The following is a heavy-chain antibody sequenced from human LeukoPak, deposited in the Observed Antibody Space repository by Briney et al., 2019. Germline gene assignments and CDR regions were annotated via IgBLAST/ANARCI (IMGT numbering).Heavy chain of an antibody. D-gene: IGHD1-7*01. V-gene: IGHV3-30*18. J-gene: IGHJ6*03. CDR1: GFTFSDYA. CDR2: ISYDGSKK. CDR3: AKRRGLELTYYYHMDV. Sequence: GRSLRLSCAASGFTFSDYAMHWLRQAPGKGLEWVAVISYDGSKKYYADSVKGRFTISRDNSKNTLYLQMNSLRADDTAVYYCAKRRGLELTYYYHMDVWGKGTTVTVSS.